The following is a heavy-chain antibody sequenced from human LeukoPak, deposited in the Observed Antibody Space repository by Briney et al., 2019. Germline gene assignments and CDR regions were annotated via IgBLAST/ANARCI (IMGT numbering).Heavy chain of an antibody. V-gene: IGHV3-66*01. CDR1: EFTVSSNY. CDR3: ARDRYSSDTSDY. J-gene: IGHJ4*02. D-gene: IGHD6-19*01. CDR2: IYSGGST. Sequence: GGSLRLSCAASEFTVSSNYMSWVRQAPGKGLEWVSVIYSGGSTYYADSVKGRFTISRDNSKNTLYLQMNSLRAEDTAVYYCARDRYSSDTSDYWGQGTLVTVSS.